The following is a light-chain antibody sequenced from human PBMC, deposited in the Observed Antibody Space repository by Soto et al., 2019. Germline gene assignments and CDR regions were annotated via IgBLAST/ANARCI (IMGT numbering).Light chain of an antibody. V-gene: IGLV1-44*01. CDR1: SSNIGDNP. J-gene: IGLJ1*01. Sequence: QSVLTQPPSASGTPGQTVTISCSGSSSNIGDNPVNWYQQLPGAAPKLLIYINDQRPSGVPDRFSGSKSGTSASLAISGLQPEDEADYYCAAWDDSLNALFGTGTKLTV. CDR2: IND. CDR3: AAWDDSLNAL.